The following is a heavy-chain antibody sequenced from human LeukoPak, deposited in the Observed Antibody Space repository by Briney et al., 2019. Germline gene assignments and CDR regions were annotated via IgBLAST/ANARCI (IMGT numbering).Heavy chain of an antibody. CDR3: ARDWREAAAGSNWFDP. J-gene: IGHJ5*02. Sequence: SETLSLTCTVSGGSISSSSYYWGWIRQPPGKGLEWIGSIYYSGSTYYNPSLKSRVTISVDTSKNQFSLKLSSVTAADTAVYYCARDWREAAAGSNWFDPWGQGTLVTASS. CDR2: IYYSGST. V-gene: IGHV4-39*07. CDR1: GGSISSSSYY. D-gene: IGHD6-13*01.